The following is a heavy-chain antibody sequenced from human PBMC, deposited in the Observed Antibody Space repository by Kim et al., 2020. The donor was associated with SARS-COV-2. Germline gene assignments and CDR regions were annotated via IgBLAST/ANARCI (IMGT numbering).Heavy chain of an antibody. CDR1: GGSITGGDHY. V-gene: IGHV4-30-4*01. J-gene: IGHJ4*01. CDR2: INHMGNT. Sequence: SQTLSLTCTVSGGSITGGDHYWSWIRQTPGKGLEWIGYINHMGNTYYSPTLSSRLSITADTSKNLFSLNLSSVTAADTAVYYCARELGQHYKYGYGPFDY. D-gene: IGHD5-18*01. CDR3: ARELGQHYKYGYGPFDY.